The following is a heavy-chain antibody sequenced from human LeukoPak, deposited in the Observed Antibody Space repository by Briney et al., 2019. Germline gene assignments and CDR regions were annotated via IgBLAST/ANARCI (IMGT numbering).Heavy chain of an antibody. D-gene: IGHD6-13*01. CDR2: IRYDGSNK. V-gene: IGHV3-30*02. CDR3: AKSRLSSRVISDFDY. Sequence: PGGSLRLSCAASGFTFSSYGMHWVRQAPGKGLEWVAFIRYDGSNKYYADSVKGRFTISRDNSKNTLYLQMNSLRAEDTAVYYCAKSRLSSRVISDFDYWGQGTLVTVSS. J-gene: IGHJ4*02. CDR1: GFTFSSYG.